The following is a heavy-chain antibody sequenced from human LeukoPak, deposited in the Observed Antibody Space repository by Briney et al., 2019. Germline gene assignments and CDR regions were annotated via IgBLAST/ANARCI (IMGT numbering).Heavy chain of an antibody. Sequence: SETLSLTCTVSGYSISSGYYWGWIRQSPGKGLEWIGSIYHGGSTYYNPSLRSRVIVSVDTSKNHFSLKMSSVTAADTAVYYCARDLASCAGDCYSDGFDYWGQGALVTVSS. CDR1: GYSISSGYY. D-gene: IGHD2-21*02. CDR3: ARDLASCAGDCYSDGFDY. CDR2: IYHGGST. V-gene: IGHV4-38-2*02. J-gene: IGHJ4*02.